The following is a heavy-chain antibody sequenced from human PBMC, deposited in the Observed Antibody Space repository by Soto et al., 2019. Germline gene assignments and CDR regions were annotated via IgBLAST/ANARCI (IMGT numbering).Heavy chain of an antibody. CDR2: IYWDDDK. V-gene: IGHV2-5*02. CDR3: AHSLIGYYYDSSGSNWFDP. CDR1: GFSLSTSGVG. Sequence: QITLKESGPTLVKPTQTLTLTCTFSGFSLSTSGVGVGWIRQPPGKALEWLALIYWDDDKRYSPSLKSRLTITKDTSKTQVVLTMTNMDPVDTATYYCAHSLIGYYYDSSGSNWFDPWGQGTLVTVS. J-gene: IGHJ5*02. D-gene: IGHD3-22*01.